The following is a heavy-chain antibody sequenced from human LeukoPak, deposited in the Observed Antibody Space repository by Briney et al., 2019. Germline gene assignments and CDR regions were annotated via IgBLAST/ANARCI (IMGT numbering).Heavy chain of an antibody. D-gene: IGHD3-3*01. CDR3: AREALGGFLEWLRVSARTADYYMDV. V-gene: IGHV1-8*03. Sequence: ASVKVSCKASGYTFTSYDINWVRQATGQGLEWMGWMNPNSGNTGYAQKFQGRVTITRNTSISTAYMELSSLRSEDTAVYYCAREALGGFLEWLRVSARTADYYMDVWGKGTTVTVSS. CDR1: GYTFTSYD. CDR2: MNPNSGNT. J-gene: IGHJ6*03.